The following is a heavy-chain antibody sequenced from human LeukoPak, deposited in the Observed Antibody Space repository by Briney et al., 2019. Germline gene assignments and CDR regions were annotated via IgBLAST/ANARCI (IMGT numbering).Heavy chain of an antibody. D-gene: IGHD1-26*01. Sequence: GGSLRLSCAASGFSFSSSWMHWFRQGPGKGLVWVSRITSDGRTTIYADSVKGRFSVSRDNAKNTLFLQVNSLRAEDTAVYYCAQGGSPGALDYWGQGTLVTVSS. V-gene: IGHV3-74*01. CDR3: AQGGSPGALDY. CDR2: ITSDGRTT. CDR1: GFSFSSSW. J-gene: IGHJ4*02.